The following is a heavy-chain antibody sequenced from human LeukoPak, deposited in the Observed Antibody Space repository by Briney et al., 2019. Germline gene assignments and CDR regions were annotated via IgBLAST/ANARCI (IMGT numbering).Heavy chain of an antibody. CDR1: GGTFSSYA. V-gene: IGHV1-69*05. D-gene: IGHD4-17*01. Sequence: GSSVKVSCKASGGTFSSYAISWVRQAPGQGLEWMGRIIPIFGTANYAQKFQGRVTITTDESTSTAYMELSSLRSEDTAVYYCARGRPYGDYAFYYWGQGTLVTVSS. CDR2: IIPIFGTA. J-gene: IGHJ4*02. CDR3: ARGRPYGDYAFYY.